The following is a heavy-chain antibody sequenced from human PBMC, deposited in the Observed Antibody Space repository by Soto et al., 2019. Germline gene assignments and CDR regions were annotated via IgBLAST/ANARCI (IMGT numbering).Heavy chain of an antibody. D-gene: IGHD3-3*01. CDR1: GGSFSGYY. CDR2: INHSGST. V-gene: IGHV4-34*01. Sequence: QVQLQQWGAGLLKPSETLSLTCAVYGGSFSGYYWSWIRQPPGKGLEWIGEINHSGSTNYNPSLNSRVTISVDTSKNQFSLKLSSVTAADTAVYYCARPYYDFWSGAEPRNHWFDPWGQGTLVTVSS. J-gene: IGHJ5*02. CDR3: ARPYYDFWSGAEPRNHWFDP.